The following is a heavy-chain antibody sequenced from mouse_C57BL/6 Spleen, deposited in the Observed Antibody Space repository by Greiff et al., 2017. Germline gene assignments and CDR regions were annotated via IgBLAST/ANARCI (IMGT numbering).Heavy chain of an antibody. D-gene: IGHD2-3*01. CDR2: IDPSDSYT. V-gene: IGHV1-69*01. Sequence: VKLQQPGAELVMPGASVKLSCKASGYTFTSYWMHWVKQRPGQGLEWIGEIDPSDSYTNYNQKFKGKSTLTVDKSSSTAYMQLSSLTSEDSAVYYCARGDGYSWFAYWGQGTLVTVSA. J-gene: IGHJ3*01. CDR1: GYTFTSYW. CDR3: ARGDGYSWFAY.